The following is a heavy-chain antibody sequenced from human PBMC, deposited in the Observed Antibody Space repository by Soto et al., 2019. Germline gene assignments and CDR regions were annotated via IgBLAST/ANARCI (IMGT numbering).Heavy chain of an antibody. CDR2: IRRKANSYTT. D-gene: IGHD6-19*01. V-gene: IGHV3-72*01. CDR3: AMLGGWSGGSSGMDV. CDR1: GLILSDNT. J-gene: IGHJ6*02. Sequence: EVQLVESGGGLFQPGGSLRLSGPASGLILSDNTMDWVGRAPGKGLEGVGRIRRKANSYTTEYAASVKGRFTISRDDSKNSLYLQMNSLKSEDTAVYYCAMLGGWSGGSSGMDVWGQGTTVTVSS.